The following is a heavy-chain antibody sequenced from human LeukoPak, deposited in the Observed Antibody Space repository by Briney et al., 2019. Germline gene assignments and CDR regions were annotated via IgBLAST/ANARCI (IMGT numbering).Heavy chain of an antibody. D-gene: IGHD1-26*01. CDR3: AGRLEDGCWFDP. CDR1: GGTFSSYA. CDR2: IIPIYGTA. J-gene: IGHJ5*02. Sequence: GASVKVSCKASGGTFSSYAISWVRQAPGQGLEWMGGIIPIYGTANYAQKFQGRVTITADESTSTAYMVLSSLRSEDTAVYYCAGRLEDGCWFDPWGQGTLVTVSS. V-gene: IGHV1-69*13.